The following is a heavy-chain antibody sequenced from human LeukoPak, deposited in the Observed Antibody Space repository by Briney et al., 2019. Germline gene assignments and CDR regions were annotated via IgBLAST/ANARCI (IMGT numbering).Heavy chain of an antibody. CDR3: ARLRGYSYGHFDY. V-gene: IGHV4-38-2*02. Sequence: NASETLSLTCTVSGYSISSGYYWGWIRQPPGKGLEWIGSIYHSGSPYYNPSLKSRVTISVDMSKTQFSLRLSSVTAADTAVYYCARLRGYSYGHFDYWGQGTLVTVSS. J-gene: IGHJ4*02. CDR1: GYSISSGYY. D-gene: IGHD5-18*01. CDR2: IYHSGSP.